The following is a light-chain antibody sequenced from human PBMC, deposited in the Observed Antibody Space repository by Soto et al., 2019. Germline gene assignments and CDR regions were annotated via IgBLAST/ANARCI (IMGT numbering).Light chain of an antibody. CDR3: QQSYSSPTT. V-gene: IGKV1-39*01. Sequence: DIQMTPSPSFLSASVGDRVTITCRASQSIGKHLNWYQQKPGKAPKFLIYGASTLQNGVSSRFTGSGSGTDFTLTVNSLQPEDFATYYCQQSYSSPTTCGQGKRREIK. J-gene: IGKJ5*01. CDR2: GAS. CDR1: QSIGKH.